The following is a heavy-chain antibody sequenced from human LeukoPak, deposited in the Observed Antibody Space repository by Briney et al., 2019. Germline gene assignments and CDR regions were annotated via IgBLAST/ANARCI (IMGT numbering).Heavy chain of an antibody. CDR2: ISSSGSTI. CDR3: ARGSVRSPVYYYYYYGMDV. D-gene: IGHD3-10*01. J-gene: IGHJ6*02. V-gene: IGHV3-48*01. Sequence: GGSLRLSCAASGFTFSSYSINWVRQAPGQGPEWVSYISSSGSTIYYADSVKGRFTISRDNAKNSLYLQMNSLRAGDTAVYYCARGSVRSPVYYYYYYGMDVWGQGTTVTVSS. CDR1: GFTFSSYS.